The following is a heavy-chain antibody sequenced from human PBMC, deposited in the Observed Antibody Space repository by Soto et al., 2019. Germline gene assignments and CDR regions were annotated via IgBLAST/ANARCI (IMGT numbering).Heavy chain of an antibody. J-gene: IGHJ6*02. CDR1: GFTFSSYA. CDR3: AREDGSGWYPYYYYYGMDV. D-gene: IGHD6-19*01. CDR2: ISYDGSNK. V-gene: IGHV3-30-3*01. Sequence: QVQLVESGGGVVQPGRSLRLSCAASGFTFSSYAMHWVRQAPGKGLEWVAVISYDGSNKYYADSVKGRFTISRDNSKNTLYLQMNSLRAEVTAVYYCAREDGSGWYPYYYYYGMDVWGQGTTVTVSS.